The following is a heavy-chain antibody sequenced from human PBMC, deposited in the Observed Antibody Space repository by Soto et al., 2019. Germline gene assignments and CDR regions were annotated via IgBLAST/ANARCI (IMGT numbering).Heavy chain of an antibody. D-gene: IGHD2-21*01. CDR2: ISAYNGNT. V-gene: IGHV1-18*01. CDR1: GYTFTSNG. J-gene: IGHJ5*02. CDR3: ARVSEVVIAIDWFDP. Sequence: GASVKVSCKASGYTFTSNGISWVRQAPGQRLEWMGWISAYNGNTNYAQKLQGRVTMTTDTSTSTAYMELRSLRSDDTAVYYCARVSEVVIAIDWFDPWGQGTLVTVSS.